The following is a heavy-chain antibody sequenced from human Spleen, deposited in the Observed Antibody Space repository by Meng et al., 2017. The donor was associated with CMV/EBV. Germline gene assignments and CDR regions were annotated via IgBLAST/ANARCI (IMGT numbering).Heavy chain of an antibody. CDR1: GFTFSNYA. V-gene: IGHV3-23*03. Sequence: GESLKISCAASGFTFSNYAMSWVRQAPGKGLEWVSVIYSGKSSTYYADSVKGRFTISRDDSKNTLYLQMNSLRAEDTAVYYCARDSHFLRRFSEWFHDYWGQGTLVTVSS. CDR2: IYSGKSST. D-gene: IGHD3-3*01. J-gene: IGHJ4*02. CDR3: ARDSHFLRRFSEWFHDY.